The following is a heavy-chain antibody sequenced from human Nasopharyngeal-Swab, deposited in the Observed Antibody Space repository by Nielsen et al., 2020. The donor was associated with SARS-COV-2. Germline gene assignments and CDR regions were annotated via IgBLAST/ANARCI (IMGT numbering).Heavy chain of an antibody. D-gene: IGHD3-22*01. CDR2: INTNTGNP. J-gene: IGHJ4*02. CDR3: ARDQDGSGYSFDY. Sequence: ASVKVSCKASGYTFTSYAMNWVRHATGQGLEWMGWINTNTGNPTYAQGFTGRFVFSLDTSVSTAYLQISSLKAEDTAVYYCARDQDGSGYSFDYWGQGTLVTVSS. CDR1: GYTFTSYA. V-gene: IGHV7-4-1*02.